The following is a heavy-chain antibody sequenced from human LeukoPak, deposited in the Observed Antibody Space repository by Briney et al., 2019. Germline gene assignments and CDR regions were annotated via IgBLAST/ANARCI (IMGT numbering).Heavy chain of an antibody. V-gene: IGHV1-69*05. CDR1: GGTFSSYA. D-gene: IGHD1-26*01. J-gene: IGHJ4*02. CDR3: ARDRRIVGAPLDY. Sequence: SVKVSCKASGGTFSSYAISWVRQAPGQGLEWMGGIIPIFGTANYAQKLQGRVTMTTDTSTSTAYMELRSLRSDDTAVYYCARDRRIVGAPLDYWGQGTLVTVSS. CDR2: IIPIFGTA.